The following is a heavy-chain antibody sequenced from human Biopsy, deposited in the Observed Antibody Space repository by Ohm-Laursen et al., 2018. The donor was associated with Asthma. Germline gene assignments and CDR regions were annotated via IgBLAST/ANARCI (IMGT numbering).Heavy chain of an antibody. Sequence: SLRLSCSASGFSFRDYYMTWVRQSPGKGLEWVSSISSSGSTRYPAESVMGRFTISRDNSKNMLYLQMNSLRAEDTAVYYCARDLGTTRMDVWGQGITVTVSS. V-gene: IGHV3-69-1*01. CDR2: ISSSGSTR. CDR1: GFSFRDYY. CDR3: ARDLGTTRMDV. J-gene: IGHJ6*02. D-gene: IGHD1-1*01.